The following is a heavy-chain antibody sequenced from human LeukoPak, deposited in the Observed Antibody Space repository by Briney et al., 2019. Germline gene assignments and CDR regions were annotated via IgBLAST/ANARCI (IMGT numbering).Heavy chain of an antibody. CDR3: ARLGLAGAASGLIDY. V-gene: IGHV5-51*01. CDR1: GYSFTSYW. CDR2: IYPGDSDT. D-gene: IGHD6-13*01. Sequence: GESLKISCKGSGYSFTSYWIGWVRQMPGKGLEWMGIIYPGDSDTRYSPSFQGQVTISADKPISTAYLQWSSLKASDTAMYYCARLGLAGAASGLIDYWGQGTLVTVSS. J-gene: IGHJ4*02.